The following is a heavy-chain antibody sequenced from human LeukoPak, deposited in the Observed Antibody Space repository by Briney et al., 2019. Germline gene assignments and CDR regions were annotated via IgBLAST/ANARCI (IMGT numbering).Heavy chain of an antibody. CDR3: ARDPVYCSSTSCYQTSNWFDP. CDR1: GFTFSSYS. J-gene: IGHJ5*02. Sequence: GGSLRLSCAASGFTFSSYSMNWVRQAPGKGLEWVSSISSSSSYIHYADSVKGRFTISRDNAKNSLYLQMDSLRAEDTAVYYCARDPVYCSSTSCYQTSNWFDPWGQGTLVTVSS. V-gene: IGHV3-21*01. CDR2: ISSSSSYI. D-gene: IGHD2-2*01.